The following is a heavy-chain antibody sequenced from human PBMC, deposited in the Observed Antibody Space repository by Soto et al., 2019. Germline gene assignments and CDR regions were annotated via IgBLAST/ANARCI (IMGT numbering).Heavy chain of an antibody. V-gene: IGHV4-34*01. D-gene: IGHD2-8*02. CDR3: ARDKITGLFDY. CDR1: GGSFSGYY. Sequence: QVQLQQWGAGLLKPSETLSLTCAVYGGSFSGYYWTWIRQPPGTGLEWIGEINHSGSTNYNPSLKXXVTIAVDTSKNPFSLKLTSVIAADTAVYYCARDKITGLFDYWGQGPLVTVSS. J-gene: IGHJ4*02. CDR2: INHSGST.